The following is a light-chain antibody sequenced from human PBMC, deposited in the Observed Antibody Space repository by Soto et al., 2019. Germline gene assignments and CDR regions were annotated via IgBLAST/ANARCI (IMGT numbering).Light chain of an antibody. CDR2: DVT. Sequence: SVLAEQRSVFGPPGQSVTISCTGTSSDVGGYNYVSWYQQHPGKAPKLMIYDVTTRPSGVPDRFSGSKSGNTASLTISGLQAEDEADYYCSSHAGSSVVFGTGPKVTVL. CDR3: SSHAGSSVV. CDR1: SSDVGGYNY. V-gene: IGLV2-11*01. J-gene: IGLJ1*01.